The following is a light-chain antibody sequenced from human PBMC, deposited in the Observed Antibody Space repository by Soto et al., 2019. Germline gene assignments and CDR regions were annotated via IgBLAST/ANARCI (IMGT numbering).Light chain of an antibody. CDR3: ASYASSNTVL. V-gene: IGLV2-14*03. CDR2: DVS. CDR1: SSDIGGYNY. Sequence: QSVLTQPASVSGSPGQSITISCTGTSSDIGGYNYVSWYQQHPGKAPKLMIYDVSDRPSGVSNRFSGSKSGNTASLTISGLQAEDEADYYCASYASSNTVLFGGGTKLPVL. J-gene: IGLJ2*01.